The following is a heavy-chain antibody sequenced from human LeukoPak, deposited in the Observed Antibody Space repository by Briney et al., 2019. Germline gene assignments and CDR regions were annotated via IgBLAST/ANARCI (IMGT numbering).Heavy chain of an antibody. V-gene: IGHV3-21*01. CDR2: INSSSSYI. CDR1: GFTFSSYS. J-gene: IGHJ6*04. CDR3: AREGYSYGLGPYGMDV. D-gene: IGHD5-18*01. Sequence: GGSLRLSCAASGFTFSSYSMNWVRQAPGKGLEWVSSINSSSSYIYYADSVKGRFTTSRDNAKNSLYLQMNSLRAEDTAVYYCAREGYSYGLGPYGMDVWGKGTTVTVSS.